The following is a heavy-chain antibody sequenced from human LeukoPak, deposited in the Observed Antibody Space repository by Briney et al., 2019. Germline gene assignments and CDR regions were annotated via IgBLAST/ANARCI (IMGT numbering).Heavy chain of an antibody. J-gene: IGHJ4*02. CDR2: IWSDGSNK. CDR1: GFSFSTYG. Sequence: PGRSLRLSCAASGFSFSTYGMHWVRQAPGKGLEWVAAIWSDGSNKNYADSVKGRFTISRDNPKNTLYLQMNSLRTEDTAVYYCARDWAVGWGQGTLVSVSS. D-gene: IGHD3-10*01. CDR3: ARDWAVG. V-gene: IGHV3-33*01.